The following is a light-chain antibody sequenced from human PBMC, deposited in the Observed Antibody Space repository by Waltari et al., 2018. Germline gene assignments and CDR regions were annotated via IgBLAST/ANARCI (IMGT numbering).Light chain of an antibody. Sequence: QSALTQPASVSGSPGQSITISCTGSSSDVGGYHYVSWYPQHPGKAPKVLIYDVSKAASGASNRFSGSKTGNTASQSISGLQAENEADYYCTSFASSGIYVFGTGTKVTVL. J-gene: IGLJ1*01. CDR2: DVS. CDR3: TSFASSGIYV. V-gene: IGLV2-14*03. CDR1: SSDVGGYHY.